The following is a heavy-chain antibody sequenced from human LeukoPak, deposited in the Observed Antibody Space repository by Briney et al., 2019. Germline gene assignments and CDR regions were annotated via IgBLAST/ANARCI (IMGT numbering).Heavy chain of an antibody. V-gene: IGHV3-48*04. Sequence: GGSLRLSCAASGFTLSGYGMNWVRQAPGKGLEWVSYISRSSSTIYYADFVKGRFTISRDNAKNSLYLQMNSLRAEDTAVYYCARDSITIFGVILNWGQGTLVTVSS. CDR1: GFTLSGYG. CDR2: ISRSSSTI. D-gene: IGHD3-3*01. CDR3: ARDSITIFGVILN. J-gene: IGHJ4*02.